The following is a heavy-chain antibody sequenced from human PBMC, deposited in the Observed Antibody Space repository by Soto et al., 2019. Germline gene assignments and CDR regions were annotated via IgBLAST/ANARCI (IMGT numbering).Heavy chain of an antibody. Sequence: QVQLVQSGAEVKKPGASVKVSCKASGYTFTGYYMHWVRQAPGQGLEWMGWINPNSGGTNYAQKFQGWVTMTRDTAISRAYMELSRLRSDDTAVYYCARETYSSSCSTGYYFDYWGQGTLVTVSS. V-gene: IGHV1-2*04. CDR2: INPNSGGT. J-gene: IGHJ4*02. CDR3: ARETYSSSCSTGYYFDY. CDR1: GYTFTGYY. D-gene: IGHD6-6*01.